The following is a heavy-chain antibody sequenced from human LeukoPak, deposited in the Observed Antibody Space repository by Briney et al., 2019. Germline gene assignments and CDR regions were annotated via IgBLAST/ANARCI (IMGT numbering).Heavy chain of an antibody. CDR3: ARGRIAAAATLFY. CDR1: GFTFSSYS. V-gene: IGHV3-21*01. D-gene: IGHD6-13*01. J-gene: IGHJ4*02. Sequence: GGSLRLSCAASGFTFSSYSMNWVRQAPGKGLEWVSSISSSSSYIYYADSVKGRFTISRDNAKNSLYLQMNSLRAEGTAVYYCARGRIAAAATLFYWGQGTLVTVSS. CDR2: ISSSSSYI.